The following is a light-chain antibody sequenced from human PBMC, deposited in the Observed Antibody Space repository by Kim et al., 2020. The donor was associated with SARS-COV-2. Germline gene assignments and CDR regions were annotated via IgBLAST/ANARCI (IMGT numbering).Light chain of an antibody. CDR3: QQRSNWPRT. CDR2: DAS. Sequence: EIVLTQSPVTLSLSPGERATLSCRASQSASTYLAWYQQKPDQAPRLLIYDASTRATGIPARFSGSGSGTDFTLTISSLEPEDFAVYYCQQRSNWPRTFGGGTKVDIK. J-gene: IGKJ4*01. V-gene: IGKV3-11*01. CDR1: QSASTY.